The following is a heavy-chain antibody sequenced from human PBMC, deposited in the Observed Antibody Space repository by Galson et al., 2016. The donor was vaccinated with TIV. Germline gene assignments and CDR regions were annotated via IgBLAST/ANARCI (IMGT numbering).Heavy chain of an antibody. Sequence: VSCKASGYTFTGYFLHWVRQAPGHGPEWMGWINPKTGAITYAQNYQGRVTMTGDTSTSTVYMELNRLQSDDTAVYFCARSVSYQKYALDVWGQGTMVAVSS. D-gene: IGHD3-16*02. V-gene: IGHV1-2*02. J-gene: IGHJ3*01. CDR1: GYTFTGYF. CDR3: ARSVSYQKYALDV. CDR2: INPKTGAI.